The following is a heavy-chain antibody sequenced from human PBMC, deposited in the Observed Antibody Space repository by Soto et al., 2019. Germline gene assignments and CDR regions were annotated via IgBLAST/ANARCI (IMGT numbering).Heavy chain of an antibody. Sequence: SVKVSCKASGGTFSSYAISWVRQAPGQGLEWMGGIIPIFGTANYAQKFQGRVTITADESTSTAYMELSSLRAEDTAVYYCARDVLGGGNRPGEYWGQGTLVTVPS. J-gene: IGHJ4*02. CDR1: GGTFSSYA. CDR3: ARDVLGGGNRPGEY. D-gene: IGHD2-15*01. V-gene: IGHV1-69*13. CDR2: IIPIFGTA.